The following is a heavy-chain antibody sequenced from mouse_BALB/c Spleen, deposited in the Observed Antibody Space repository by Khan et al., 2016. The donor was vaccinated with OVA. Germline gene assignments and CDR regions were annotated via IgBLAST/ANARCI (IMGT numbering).Heavy chain of an antibody. CDR3: ARHLTGSFAY. V-gene: IGHV5-6*01. J-gene: IGHJ3*01. CDR1: GFTFSSYS. CDR2: ISSGADYT. D-gene: IGHD4-1*01. Sequence: EVELVESGGDLVKPGGSLKLSCAASGFTFSSYSMSWVRQTPDKRLEWVATISSGADYTYYPDSVKGRFTISRDNAKNTLYLQMSSLKSEDTAMYYCARHLTGSFAYWGQGTLGTVSA.